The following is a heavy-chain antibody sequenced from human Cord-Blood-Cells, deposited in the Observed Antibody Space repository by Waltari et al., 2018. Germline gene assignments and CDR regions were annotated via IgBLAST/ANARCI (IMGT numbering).Heavy chain of an antibody. CDR2: FIPIFGTA. D-gene: IGHD3-10*01. V-gene: IGHV1-69*01. Sequence: QVQLVQSGAEVKKPGAAVKVSCKASGGTFSSYAISWVRQAPGLGREWMGGFIPIFGTANYAQKCQSRVTITADESTSTAYMELSSLRSEDTAVYYCAGDTDYGSGSYTFDDWGQGTLVTVSS. J-gene: IGHJ4*02. CDR3: AGDTDYGSGSYTFDD. CDR1: GGTFSSYA.